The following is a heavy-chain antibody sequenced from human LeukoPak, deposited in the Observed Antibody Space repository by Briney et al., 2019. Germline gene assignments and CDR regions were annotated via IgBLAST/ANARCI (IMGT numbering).Heavy chain of an antibody. D-gene: IGHD3-10*01. J-gene: IGHJ4*02. V-gene: IGHV3-30*01. CDR3: ARGKAIRGTIIKPLDS. CDR1: GFTFSNSA. Sequence: GGSLRLSCAASGFTFSNSAMHWVRQAPGKGLEWVAVISFDGSNKYYADSVKGRFTISRDNSKSTLYLQMNSLRAEDTALYYCARGKAIRGTIIKPLDSWGQGTLVTVSS. CDR2: ISFDGSNK.